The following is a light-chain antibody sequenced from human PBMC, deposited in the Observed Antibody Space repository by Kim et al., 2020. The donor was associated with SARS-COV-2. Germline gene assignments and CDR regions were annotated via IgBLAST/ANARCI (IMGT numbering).Light chain of an antibody. V-gene: IGLV4-69*01. CDR3: QTWGTGIG. Sequence: ASVKLTGTLSSGHSKYAIVWNKQQPENGPRYWMRLHSDGSHSTGDGIPYRFPDSSSGAERYLPIPGLQSEDGADYYFQTWGTGIGFGGGTQLTVL. CDR2: LHSDGSH. J-gene: IGLJ3*02. CDR1: SGHSKYA.